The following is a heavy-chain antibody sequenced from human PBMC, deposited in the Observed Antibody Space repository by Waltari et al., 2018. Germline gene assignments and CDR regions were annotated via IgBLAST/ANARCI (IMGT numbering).Heavy chain of an antibody. CDR1: GSSFSSNW. CDR3: ARAYH. J-gene: IGHJ5*02. V-gene: IGHV3-7*02. CDR2: IKQDGSEE. Sequence: EVQLVESGGGSVQPGGPLRLSCAASGSSFSSNWLSWVRQAPGKGLEWVASIKQDGSEEYYVDSVKGRFTISRDNAKNSLYLQMNNLRVEDTAIYYCARAYHWGQGTLVTVSS.